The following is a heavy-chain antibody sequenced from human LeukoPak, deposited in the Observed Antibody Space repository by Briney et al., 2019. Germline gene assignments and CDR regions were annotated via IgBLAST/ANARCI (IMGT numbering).Heavy chain of an antibody. V-gene: IGHV3-66*01. J-gene: IGHJ4*02. D-gene: IGHD6-19*01. CDR1: GFTVSSNY. CDR2: IYSGGST. Sequence: GGSLRLSCAASGFTVSSNYMSWVRQAPGKGLEWVSVIYSGGSTYYADSVKGRFTISRDNSKNTLYLQMNSLRAEDTAVYYCASGHSSGWYATLFDYWGQGTLVTVSS. CDR3: ASGHSSGWYATLFDY.